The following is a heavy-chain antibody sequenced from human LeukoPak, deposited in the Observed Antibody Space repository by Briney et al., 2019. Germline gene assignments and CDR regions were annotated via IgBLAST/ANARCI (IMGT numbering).Heavy chain of an antibody. CDR1: GFTFSSHY. D-gene: IGHD3-22*01. Sequence: GGSLRLSCAASGFTFSSHYMNWVRQAPGKGLVWVSRINPDGSSTSYADSVKGRFTVSRDNAKNTLYLEMSSLSPEDTAIYYCTRHGLSPDDNRGQGTLVTVSS. V-gene: IGHV3-74*01. J-gene: IGHJ4*02. CDR2: INPDGSST. CDR3: TRHGLSPDDN.